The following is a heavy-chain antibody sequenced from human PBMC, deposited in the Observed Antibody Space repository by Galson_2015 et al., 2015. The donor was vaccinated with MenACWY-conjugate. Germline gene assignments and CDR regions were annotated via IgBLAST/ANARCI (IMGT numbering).Heavy chain of an antibody. CDR3: ARGGRGYSYGLGY. V-gene: IGHV3-48*04. CDR1: GFTFSSYR. Sequence: SLRLSCAASGFTFSSYRMNRVRQAPGKGLEWVSYISGSSSTIYYADSVKGRFTISRDNAKNSLYLQMNSLRAEDTAVYYCARGGRGYSYGLGYWGQGTLVTVSS. J-gene: IGHJ4*02. CDR2: ISGSSSTI. D-gene: IGHD5-18*01.